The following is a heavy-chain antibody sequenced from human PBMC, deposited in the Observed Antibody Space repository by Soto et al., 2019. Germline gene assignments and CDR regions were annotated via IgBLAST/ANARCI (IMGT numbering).Heavy chain of an antibody. CDR1: GFTFSSYG. Sequence: GGSLRLSCAASGFTFSSYGMHWVRQAPGKGLEWVAVISYDGSNKYYADSVKGRFTISRDNSKNTLYLQMNSLRAEDTAVYYCAKPLPRNNIPQYGMDVWGQGTTVTVSS. V-gene: IGHV3-30*18. CDR2: ISYDGSNK. J-gene: IGHJ6*02. D-gene: IGHD1-20*01. CDR3: AKPLPRNNIPQYGMDV.